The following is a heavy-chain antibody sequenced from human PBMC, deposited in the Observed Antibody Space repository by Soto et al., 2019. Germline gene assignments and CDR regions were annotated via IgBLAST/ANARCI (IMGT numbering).Heavy chain of an antibody. V-gene: IGHV3-23*01. CDR3: AKVHPRAISVIVVVIGPYYFDH. J-gene: IGHJ4*02. CDR1: GVTLSSDA. Sequence: GGALRLSCAASGVTLSSDAMSGGRQAPGKGLEWVSAISGSGGSTYYADSVRGRFTISRDNSKNTLYLQMNSLRAEDTAVYYCAKVHPRAISVIVVVIGPYYFDHWGQGT. CDR2: ISGSGGST. D-gene: IGHD3-22*01.